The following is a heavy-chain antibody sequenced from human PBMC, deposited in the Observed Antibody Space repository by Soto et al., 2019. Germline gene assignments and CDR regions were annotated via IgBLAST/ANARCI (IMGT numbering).Heavy chain of an antibody. V-gene: IGHV1-69*12. Sequence: QVQLVQSGAEVKKPGSSVKVSCKASGGTFSSYAISWVRQAPGQGLEWMGGIIPIFGTANYAQKFQGRVTITAAESTSTAYMELSSLRAEDTAVYYCARDKGTGYSSGHQFWDYRGQGTLVTVSS. CDR2: IIPIFGTA. CDR1: GGTFSSYA. J-gene: IGHJ4*02. D-gene: IGHD6-19*01. CDR3: ARDKGTGYSSGHQFWDY.